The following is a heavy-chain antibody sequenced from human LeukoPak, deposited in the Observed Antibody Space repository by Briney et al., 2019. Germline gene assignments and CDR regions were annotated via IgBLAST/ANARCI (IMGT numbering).Heavy chain of an antibody. D-gene: IGHD3-16*02. Sequence: ASVKVSCKASGYTFTGYYMHWVRQAPGQGLEWMGRIIPILGIANYAQKFQGRVTMTRNTSISTAYMELSSLRSEDTAVYYCARLDDYVWGSYRPLDYWGQGTLVTVSS. CDR2: IIPILGIA. CDR3: ARLDDYVWGSYRPLDY. CDR1: GYTFTGYY. J-gene: IGHJ4*02. V-gene: IGHV1-2*02.